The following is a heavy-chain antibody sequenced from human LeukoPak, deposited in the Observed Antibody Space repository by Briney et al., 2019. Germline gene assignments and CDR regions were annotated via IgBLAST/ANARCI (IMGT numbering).Heavy chain of an antibody. J-gene: IGHJ3*01. V-gene: IGHV3-23*01. CDR2: ISGSGGST. CDR1: GFTFSSYA. Sequence: GGSLRLSCAASGFTFSSYAMSWVRQAPGKGLEWVSAISGSGGSTYYADSVKGRFTISRDNSKNTLYLQMNSLRAEDTAVYYCAKDREYYYGSGSYCPDWGQGTMATVSS. CDR3: AKDREYYYGSGSYCPD. D-gene: IGHD3-10*01.